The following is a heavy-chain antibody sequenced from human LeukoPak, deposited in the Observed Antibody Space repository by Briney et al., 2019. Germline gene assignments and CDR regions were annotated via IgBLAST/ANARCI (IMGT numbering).Heavy chain of an antibody. D-gene: IGHD2-2*01. CDR2: IIPNSGGT. Sequence: ASVKVSCKASGYTFTAYYIHWVRQAPGQGLEWMGWIIPNSGGTSYAQKFQGRVTMTRDTSISTAYMELSSLRSDDTAIYSCARVSCTGTNCYHGVFDYWGQGTLVTVSS. CDR1: GYTFTAYY. CDR3: ARVSCTGTNCYHGVFDY. V-gene: IGHV1-2*02. J-gene: IGHJ4*02.